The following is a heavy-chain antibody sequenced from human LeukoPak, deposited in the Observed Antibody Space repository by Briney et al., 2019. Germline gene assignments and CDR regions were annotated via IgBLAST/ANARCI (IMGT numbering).Heavy chain of an antibody. D-gene: IGHD6-13*01. CDR3: ARGDRAAAATFDY. Sequence: PSETLPLTCTVSGGSISSSSYYWGWIRQPPGKGLEWIGEINHSGNTNYNPSLKSRVNISVDTSKNQFSLKLSSVTAADTAVYYCARGDRAAAATFDYWGQGTLVTVSS. CDR2: INHSGNT. J-gene: IGHJ4*02. CDR1: GGSISSSSYY. V-gene: IGHV4-39*07.